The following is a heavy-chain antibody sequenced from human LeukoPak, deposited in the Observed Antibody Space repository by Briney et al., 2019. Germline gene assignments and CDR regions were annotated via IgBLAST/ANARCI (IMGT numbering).Heavy chain of an antibody. J-gene: IGHJ4*02. CDR1: GFTFSSYA. Sequence: PGGSLRLSCAASGFTFSSYAMSWVRQAPGKGLEWVSAISGSGGSTYYADSVKGRFTTSRDNSKNTLYLQMNSLRAEDTAVYYCAKMGDYVWGSYRPKSYFDYWGQGTLVTVSS. D-gene: IGHD3-16*02. CDR2: ISGSGGST. V-gene: IGHV3-23*01. CDR3: AKMGDYVWGSYRPKSYFDY.